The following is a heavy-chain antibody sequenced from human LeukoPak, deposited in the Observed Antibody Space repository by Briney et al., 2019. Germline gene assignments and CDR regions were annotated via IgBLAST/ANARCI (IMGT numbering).Heavy chain of an antibody. V-gene: IGHV1-18*01. CDR1: GYTFTSYG. D-gene: IGHD2-8*01. CDR3: ARIAGYCTNGVCYMSHHLDY. CDR2: ISAYNGNT. J-gene: IGHJ4*02. Sequence: GASVKVSCKASGYTFTSYGISWVRQAPGQGLEWMGWISAYNGNTNYAQKLQGRVTMTTDTSTSTAYMELRSLRSDDTAVYYCARIAGYCTNGVCYMSHHLDYWGQGTLVTVSS.